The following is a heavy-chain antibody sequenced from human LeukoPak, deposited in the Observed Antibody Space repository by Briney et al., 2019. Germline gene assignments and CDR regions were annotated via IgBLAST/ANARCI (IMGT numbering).Heavy chain of an antibody. CDR3: ASGIITMVRGALTRNSDY. D-gene: IGHD3-10*01. V-gene: IGHV3-7*01. CDR2: IKQDGSEK. J-gene: IGHJ4*02. CDR1: GFTFSSYW. Sequence: GGSLRLSCAASGFTFSSYWMSWVRQAPGKGLEWVANIKQDGSEKYYVDSVKGRFTISRDNAKNSLYLQMNSLRAEDTAVYYCASGIITMVRGALTRNSDYWGQGTLVTVSS.